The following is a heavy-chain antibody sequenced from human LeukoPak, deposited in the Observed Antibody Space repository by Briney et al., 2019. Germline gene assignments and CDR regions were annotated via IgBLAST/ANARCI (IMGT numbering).Heavy chain of an antibody. CDR1: GGSISSSNW. Sequence: SETLSLTCAVSGGSISSSNWWSWVRQPPGKGLEWIGEIYHSGSTNYNPSLKSRVTISVDTSKNQFSLKLSSVTAADTAVYYCARGRRFGGWLRRQGGVYAFDIWGQGTMVTVSS. J-gene: IGHJ3*02. CDR3: ARGRRFGGWLRRQGGVYAFDI. CDR2: IYHSGST. V-gene: IGHV4-4*02. D-gene: IGHD5-24*01.